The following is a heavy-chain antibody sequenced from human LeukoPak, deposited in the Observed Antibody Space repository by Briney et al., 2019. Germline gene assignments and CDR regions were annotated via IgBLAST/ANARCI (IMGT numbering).Heavy chain of an antibody. CDR2: IYYGGST. CDR3: ASLPTVYSRGYLAL. CDR1: GGSINSYY. V-gene: IGHV4-39*07. D-gene: IGHD3-22*01. J-gene: IGHJ4*02. Sequence: PSETLSLTCTVSGGSINSYYWGWIRQPPGKGLEWIGSIYYGGSTYYNPSLKSRVTILVDVDTSKNQFSLKLSSVTAADTAVYYCASLPTVYSRGYLALWGQGTLVTVSS.